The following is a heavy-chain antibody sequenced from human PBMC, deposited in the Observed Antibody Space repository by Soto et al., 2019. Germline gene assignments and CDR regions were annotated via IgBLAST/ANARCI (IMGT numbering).Heavy chain of an antibody. V-gene: IGHV3-23*01. CDR3: AKEAPSDDIVVVVAATRLDY. Sequence: GGSLRLSCAASGFTFSSYAMSWVRQAPGKGLEWVSAISGSGGSTYYADSVKGRFTISRDNSKNTLYLQMNSLRAEDTAVYYCAKEAPSDDIVVVVAATRLDYWGQGTLVPVSS. D-gene: IGHD2-15*01. CDR2: ISGSGGST. CDR1: GFTFSSYA. J-gene: IGHJ4*02.